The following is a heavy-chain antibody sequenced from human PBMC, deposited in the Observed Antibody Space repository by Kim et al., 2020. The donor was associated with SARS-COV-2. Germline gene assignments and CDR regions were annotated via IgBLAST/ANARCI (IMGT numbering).Heavy chain of an antibody. CDR3: ARLSSYNYYYYGMDV. CDR2: ISAYNGNT. V-gene: IGHV1-18*01. CDR1: GYTFTSYG. J-gene: IGHJ6*02. D-gene: IGHD2-2*02. Sequence: ASVKVSCKASGYTFTSYGISWVRQAPGQGLEWMGWISAYNGNTNYAQKLQGRVTKTTDTSTSTAYMELRSLRSDDTAVYYCARLSSYNYYYYGMDVWGQGTTVTVSS.